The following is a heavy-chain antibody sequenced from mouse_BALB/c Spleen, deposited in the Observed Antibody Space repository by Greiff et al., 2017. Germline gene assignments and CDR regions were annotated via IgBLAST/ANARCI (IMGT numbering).Heavy chain of an antibody. J-gene: IGHJ3*01. CDR2: ISYDGSN. D-gene: IGHD3-3*01. Sequence: DVQLQESGPGLVKPSQSLSLTCSVTGYSITSGYYWNWIRQFPGNKLEWMGYISYDGSNNYNPSLKNRISITRDTSKNQFFLKLNSVTTEDTATYYCARVRDGGFAYWGQGTLVTVSA. CDR3: ARVRDGGFAY. CDR1: GYSITSGYY. V-gene: IGHV3-6*02.